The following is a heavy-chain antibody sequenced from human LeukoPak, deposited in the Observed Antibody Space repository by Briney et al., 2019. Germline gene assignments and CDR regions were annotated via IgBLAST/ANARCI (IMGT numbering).Heavy chain of an antibody. CDR2: ISSDGSNT. J-gene: IGHJ4*02. CDR1: GFTFSSYW. V-gene: IGHV3-74*01. Sequence: GGSLRLSCAVSGFTFSSYWMDWGRHAPGKGLVLVSRISSDGSNTAYADSVKGRFTISRDNAKNTLYLQMSSLRAEDTAVYYCAKRGDGGAWYDYWGQGTLVTVSS. CDR3: AKRGDGGAWYDY. D-gene: IGHD6-19*01.